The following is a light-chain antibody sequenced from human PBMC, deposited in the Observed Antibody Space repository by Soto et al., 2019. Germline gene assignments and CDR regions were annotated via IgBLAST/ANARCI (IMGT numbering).Light chain of an antibody. Sequence: EIVLTQSPGTLSLSPGERATLSCRASQSVSSNYLAWFQQKPGQAPRLLIYGESSRATGIPDRFSGSGSGTDLNLTISSLEPEDFAVYYCQQYGSSPNTFGQGTKVDIK. CDR2: GES. V-gene: IGKV3-20*01. CDR3: QQYGSSPNT. CDR1: QSVSSNY. J-gene: IGKJ1*01.